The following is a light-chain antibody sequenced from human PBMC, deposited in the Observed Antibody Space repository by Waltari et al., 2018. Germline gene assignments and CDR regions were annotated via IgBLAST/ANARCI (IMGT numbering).Light chain of an antibody. J-gene: IGLJ3*02. V-gene: IGLV3-1*01. CDR1: ILGTNY. CDR3: QALGINRWV. CDR2: KDI. Sequence: SSELTQPPSVHLSPGQTPSIRCSGAILGTNYFPWYQHKPGQSPLLVIYKDIYRPPGIPERFSGSKSGNTATLAISGTQAMDDADYYCQALGINRWVFGGGTKLTVL.